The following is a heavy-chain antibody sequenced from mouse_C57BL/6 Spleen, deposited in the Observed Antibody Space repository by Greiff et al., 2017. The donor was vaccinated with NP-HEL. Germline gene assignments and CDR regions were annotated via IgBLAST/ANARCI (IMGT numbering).Heavy chain of an antibody. V-gene: IGHV1-55*01. J-gene: IGHJ4*01. CDR2: IYPGSGST. Sequence: QVQLQQPGAELVKPGASVKMSCKASGYTFTSYWITWVKQRPGQGLEWIGDIYPGSGSTNYNEKFKSKATLTVDTSSSTAYMQLSSLTSEDSAVYYCAIYYYGSKPLGYWGQGTSVTVSS. D-gene: IGHD1-1*01. CDR1: GYTFTSYW. CDR3: AIYYYGSKPLGY.